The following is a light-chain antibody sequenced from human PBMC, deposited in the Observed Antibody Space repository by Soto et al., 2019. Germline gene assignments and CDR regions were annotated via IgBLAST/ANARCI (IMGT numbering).Light chain of an antibody. CDR1: QSVSSS. V-gene: IGKV3-15*01. CDR2: GAS. Sequence: EIVMTQSPATLSVSPGERASLSCRASQSVSSSLAWYQQKRGQAPRLLIYGASTRATGFPARFSGSGSGTEFTLTISSLQSKDFAVYYCQQYNDWWTFGQGTKVDIK. CDR3: QQYNDWWT. J-gene: IGKJ1*01.